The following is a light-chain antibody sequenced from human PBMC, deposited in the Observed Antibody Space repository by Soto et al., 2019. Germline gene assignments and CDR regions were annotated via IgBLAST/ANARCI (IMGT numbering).Light chain of an antibody. J-gene: IGKJ1*01. CDR1: QSVTSSY. CDR3: QHYGSSPQT. CDR2: GAS. V-gene: IGKV3-20*01. Sequence: EIGLTHSPGTLSLSPGEIATLSCRSIQSVTSSYLAWYQQKPGQAPRLLIYGASSRATGIPDRFSGSGSGTDFTLTISRLEPEDFEVYYCQHYGSSPQTFGQGTKVDIK.